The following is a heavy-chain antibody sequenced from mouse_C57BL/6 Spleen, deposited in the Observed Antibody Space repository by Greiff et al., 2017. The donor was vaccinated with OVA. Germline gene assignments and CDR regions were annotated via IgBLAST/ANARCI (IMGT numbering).Heavy chain of an antibody. J-gene: IGHJ4*01. D-gene: IGHD1-1*01. Sequence: VQGVESGPGLVAPSQSLSITCTVSGFSLTSYAISWVRQPPGKGLEWLGVIWTGGGTNYNSALKSILSISKDNSKSQVFLKMNSLQTDDTARYYCARTTVVATGAMDYWGQGTSVTVSS. V-gene: IGHV2-9-1*01. CDR1: GFSLTSYA. CDR3: ARTTVVATGAMDY. CDR2: IWTGGGT.